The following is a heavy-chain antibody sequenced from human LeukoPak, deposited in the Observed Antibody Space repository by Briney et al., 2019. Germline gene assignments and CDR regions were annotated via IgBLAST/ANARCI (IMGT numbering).Heavy chain of an antibody. CDR1: GGSFSGYY. Sequence: PSETLSLTCAVYGGSFSGYYWSWIRQPPGKGLEWIGEINHSGSTNYNPSLKSRVTISVDTSKNQFSLKLSSVTAADMAVYYCARGSWFDPWGQGTLVTVSS. CDR2: INHSGST. V-gene: IGHV4-34*01. CDR3: ARGSWFDP. J-gene: IGHJ5*02.